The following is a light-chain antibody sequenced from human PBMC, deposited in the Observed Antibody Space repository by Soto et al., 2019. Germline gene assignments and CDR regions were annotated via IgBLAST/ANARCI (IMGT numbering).Light chain of an antibody. CDR2: AVT. Sequence: QSALTQPASVSGSPGQSITISCTGTSSDVGGYNYVSWYQQHPGKAPKLMIYAVTNRPSGVSNRFSGSKSGNTASLTISGLQAEDEADYYCSSYTSISTHVVFGGGTKLTVL. V-gene: IGLV2-14*01. CDR3: SSYTSISTHVV. J-gene: IGLJ2*01. CDR1: SSDVGGYNY.